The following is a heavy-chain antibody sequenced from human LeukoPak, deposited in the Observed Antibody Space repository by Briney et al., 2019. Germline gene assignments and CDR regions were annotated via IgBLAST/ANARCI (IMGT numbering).Heavy chain of an antibody. D-gene: IGHD3-22*01. CDR1: GFTFRIYE. Sequence: GGSLRISCAASGFTFRIYEMNWVRQAPGKGLEWISYISSSGNTVYYADSVKGRFTISRDNAKNSLYLQMNSLRAEDTAVYYCARGVDYYDSSGRTNWFDPWGQGTLVTVSS. V-gene: IGHV3-48*03. J-gene: IGHJ5*02. CDR2: ISSSGNTV. CDR3: ARGVDYYDSSGRTNWFDP.